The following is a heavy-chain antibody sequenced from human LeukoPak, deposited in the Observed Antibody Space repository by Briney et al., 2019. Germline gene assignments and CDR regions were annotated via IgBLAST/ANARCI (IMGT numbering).Heavy chain of an antibody. Sequence: PSETLSLTCTVSGGSISSYYWSWIRQPPGKGLGWIGYIYYCGSTNYNPSLKSRVTISVDTSKNQFSLKLSSVTAADTAVYYCARVRAYSSGWYGGNYYGMDVWGQGTTVTVSS. V-gene: IGHV4-59*01. D-gene: IGHD6-19*01. CDR3: ARVRAYSSGWYGGNYYGMDV. CDR2: IYYCGST. J-gene: IGHJ6*02. CDR1: GGSISSYY.